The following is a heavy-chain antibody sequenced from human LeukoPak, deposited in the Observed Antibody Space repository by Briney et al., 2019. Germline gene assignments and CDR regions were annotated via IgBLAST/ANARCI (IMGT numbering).Heavy chain of an antibody. V-gene: IGHV4-4*02. CDR3: ARHIVGIGMYYFDQ. D-gene: IGHD2-21*01. J-gene: IGHJ4*02. CDR2: AYYNGNT. Sequence: SETLSLTCVVSGGSFSSSKWWSWVRQPPGKRLEWIGSAYYNGNTDYNPSLKSRVTISVDTSKNQFSLKLNSVTAADTAVYFCARHIVGIGMYYFDQWGQGTLVTVSS. CDR1: GGSFSSSKW.